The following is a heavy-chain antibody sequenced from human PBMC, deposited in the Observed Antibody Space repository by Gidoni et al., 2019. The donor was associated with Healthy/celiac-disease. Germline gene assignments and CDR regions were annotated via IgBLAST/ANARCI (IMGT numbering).Heavy chain of an antibody. D-gene: IGHD2-21*02. J-gene: IGHJ4*02. CDR3: AKDVWVVTAILDY. V-gene: IGHV3-30*18. Sequence: QVQLVESGGGVVQPGRSLRLSCAASGFTFSSYGMHWVRQAPGKGLEWVAVISYDGSNKYYADSVKGRFTISRDNSKNTLYLQMNSLRAEDTAVYYCAKDVWVVTAILDYWGQGTLVTVSS. CDR1: GFTFSSYG. CDR2: ISYDGSNK.